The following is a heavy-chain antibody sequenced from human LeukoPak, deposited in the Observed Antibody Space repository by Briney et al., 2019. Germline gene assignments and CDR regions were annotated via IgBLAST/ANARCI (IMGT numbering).Heavy chain of an antibody. Sequence: SETLSLTCAVYGGSFSGYYWSWIRQPPGKGLEWIGEINRSESTNYNPSLKSRVTISVDTSKNQFSLKLTSVSAVDTAVYYCARDCSSSSCYLDYWSQGTLVTVSS. CDR2: INRSEST. D-gene: IGHD2-2*01. CDR3: ARDCSSSSCYLDY. CDR1: GGSFSGYY. J-gene: IGHJ4*02. V-gene: IGHV4-34*01.